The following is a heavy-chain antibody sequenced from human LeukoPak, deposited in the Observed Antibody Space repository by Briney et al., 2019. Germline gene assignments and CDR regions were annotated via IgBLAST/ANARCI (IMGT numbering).Heavy chain of an antibody. CDR3: ARDALYSNYVLGDFYYYYMDV. J-gene: IGHJ6*03. V-gene: IGHV3-21*01. CDR2: ISSSSSYI. CDR1: GFTFSSYS. D-gene: IGHD4-11*01. Sequence: GGSLRLSCAASGFTFSSYSMNWVRQAPGKGLEWVSSISSSSSYIYYADSVKGRFTISRDNAKNLLYLQMNSLRAEDTAVYYCARDALYSNYVLGDFYYYYMDVWGKGTTVTVSS.